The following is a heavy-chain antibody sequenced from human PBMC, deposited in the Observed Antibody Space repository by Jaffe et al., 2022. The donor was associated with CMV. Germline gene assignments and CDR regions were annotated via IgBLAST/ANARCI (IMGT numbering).Heavy chain of an antibody. CDR2: INPNSGGT. V-gene: IGHV1-2*04. J-gene: IGHJ4*02. Sequence: QVQLVQSGAEVKKPGASVKVSCKASGYTFTGYYMHWVRQAPGQGLEWMGWINPNSGGTNYAQKFQGWVTMTRDTSISTAYMELSRLRSDDTAVYYCAREHDYDILTGYYDYWGQGTLVTVSS. CDR1: GYTFTGYY. D-gene: IGHD3-9*01. CDR3: AREHDYDILTGYYDY.